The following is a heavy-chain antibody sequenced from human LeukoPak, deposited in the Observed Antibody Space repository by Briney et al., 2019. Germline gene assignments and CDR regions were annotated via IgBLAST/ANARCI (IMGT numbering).Heavy chain of an antibody. J-gene: IGHJ4*02. CDR1: GGTFSSYA. CDR3: ARGLRYGDFLPPFDY. V-gene: IGHV1-2*02. D-gene: IGHD4-17*01. Sequence: GASVKVSCKASGGTFSSYAISWVRQAPGQGLEWMGWINPNSGGTNYAQKFQGRVTMTRDTSISTAYMELSRLRSDDTAVYYCARGLRYGDFLPPFDYWGQGTLVTVSS. CDR2: INPNSGGT.